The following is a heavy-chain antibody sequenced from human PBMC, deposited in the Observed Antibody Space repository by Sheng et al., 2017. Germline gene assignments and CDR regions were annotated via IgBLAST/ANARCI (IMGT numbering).Heavy chain of an antibody. CDR2: IIPILDQA. D-gene: IGHD3-10*01. CDR1: GASFSTIT. J-gene: IGHJ6*03. V-gene: IGHV1-69*02. Sequence: VRLEQSGAEMKKPGSSVKVSCKASGASFSTITIAWVRQAPGQGPEWMGRIIPILDQARYAQKFQGRVTFTAENSASTAYMEVFRLKSEDTAVYYCANEVRELGAYNFYYMDVWGTGTAVSVSS. CDR3: ANEVRELGAYNFYYMDV.